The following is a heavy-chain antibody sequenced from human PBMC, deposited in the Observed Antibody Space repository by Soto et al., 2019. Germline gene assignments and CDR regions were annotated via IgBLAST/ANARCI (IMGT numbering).Heavy chain of an antibody. J-gene: IGHJ4*02. CDR1: GYSFTSYW. CDR2: IYPGDSDT. V-gene: IGHV5-51*01. Sequence: GESLKISCKGSGYSFTSYWIGWVRQMTGKGLALMGIIYPGDSDTRYSPSFQGQVTISADKSISTAYLQWSSLKASDTAMYYCARPGSGGYRGGVWFDYWGQGTLVTVSS. CDR3: ARPGSGGYRGGVWFDY. D-gene: IGHD6-19*01.